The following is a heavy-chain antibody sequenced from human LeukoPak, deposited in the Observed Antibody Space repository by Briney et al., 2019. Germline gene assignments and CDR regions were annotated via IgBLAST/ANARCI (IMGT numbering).Heavy chain of an antibody. CDR2: ISGSGGST. Sequence: GGSLRLSGAASGFTFSSYAMSWVRQAPGKGLEWVSAISGSGGSTYYADSVKGRFTISRGNSKSTLYLQMNSLRAEDTAVYYCAKSPRIVGAIPNDYWGQGTLVTVSS. D-gene: IGHD1-26*01. V-gene: IGHV3-23*01. J-gene: IGHJ4*02. CDR1: GFTFSSYA. CDR3: AKSPRIVGAIPNDY.